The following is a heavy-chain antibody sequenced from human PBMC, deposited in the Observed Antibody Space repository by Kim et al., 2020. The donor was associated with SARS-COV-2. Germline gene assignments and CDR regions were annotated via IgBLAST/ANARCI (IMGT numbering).Heavy chain of an antibody. CDR1: GYTFTSYY. V-gene: IGHV1-46*01. Sequence: ASVKVSCKASGYTFTSYYMHWVRQAPGQGLEWMGIINPSGGSTSYAQKFQGRVTMTRDTSTSTVYMELSSLRSEDTAVYYCARERTPSYYYDSSGYYYYYGMDGWGEGKTVTVS. CDR2: INPSGGST. CDR3: ARERTPSYYYDSSGYYYYYGMDG. D-gene: IGHD3-22*01. J-gene: IGHJ6*02.